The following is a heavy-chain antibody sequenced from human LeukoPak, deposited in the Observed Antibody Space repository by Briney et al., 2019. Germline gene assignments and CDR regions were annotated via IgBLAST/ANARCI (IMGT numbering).Heavy chain of an antibody. CDR3: ARRAYSYGLFDY. CDR1: GGSFSGYY. D-gene: IGHD5-18*01. J-gene: IGHJ4*02. CDR2: IYHRGGT. V-gene: IGHV4-38-2*01. Sequence: SETLSLTCAVYGGSFSGYYWGWIRQPPGKGPEWIGSIYHRGGTYYTPSLKSRVTISVDTSKNQFSLKLSSVTAADTAIYYCARRAYSYGLFDYWGQGTLVTVSS.